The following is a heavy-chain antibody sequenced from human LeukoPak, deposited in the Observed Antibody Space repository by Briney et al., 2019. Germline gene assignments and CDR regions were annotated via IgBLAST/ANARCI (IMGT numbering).Heavy chain of an antibody. CDR3: AREFEHTAQRITMIVSFDP. V-gene: IGHV1-8*01. D-gene: IGHD3-22*01. CDR2: MNANSGNT. CDR1: GYTFINND. J-gene: IGHJ5*02. Sequence: GASVKVSCKASGYTFINNDINWVRQATGQGLEWMGWMNANSGNTGYAQKFQGRVTMTRDTSTSTVYMELSSLRSEDTAVYYCAREFEHTAQRITMIVSFDPWGQGTLVTVSS.